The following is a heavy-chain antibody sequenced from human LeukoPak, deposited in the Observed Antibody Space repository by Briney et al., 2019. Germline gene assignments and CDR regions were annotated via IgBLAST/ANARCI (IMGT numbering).Heavy chain of an antibody. CDR1: GYTFTGDY. J-gene: IGHJ4*02. CDR3: ASRQDCSSTSCYGLLGFDY. CDR2: INPNSGGT. V-gene: IGHV1-2*02. Sequence: ASVKVSCKASGYTFTGDYMHWVRHAPGQRLEWMVWINPNSGGTNYAQKFQGRFTMTRDTSITTAYMELRRLRSDDTAMYYCASRQDCSSTSCYGLLGFDYWGQGPLVTVSS. D-gene: IGHD2-2*01.